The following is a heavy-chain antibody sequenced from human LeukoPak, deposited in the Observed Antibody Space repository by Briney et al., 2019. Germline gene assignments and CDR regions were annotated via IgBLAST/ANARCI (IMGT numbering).Heavy chain of an antibody. CDR3: ARRVVAEFDY. V-gene: IGHV3-21*01. J-gene: IGHJ4*02. CDR1: GFTFSTYS. D-gene: IGHD2-15*01. CDR2: ISSISSYI. Sequence: GGSLRLSCAASGFTFSTYSMNWVRQAPGKGLEWVSSISSISSYIYYADSVKGRFTISRDNAKNSLYLQMNSLRAEDTAVYYCARRVVAEFDYWGQGTLVTVSS.